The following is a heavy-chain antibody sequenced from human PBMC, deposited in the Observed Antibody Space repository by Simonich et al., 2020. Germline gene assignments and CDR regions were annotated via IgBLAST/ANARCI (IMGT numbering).Heavy chain of an antibody. D-gene: IGHD1-1*01. Sequence: QGHLVQSGAEVQKPGASLNVSCMASGYTFTSFGISWERQAPGHGLKWMGWISAYNDNTNNARKLQGRVPITTDTSTSTAYMELRSLRSDDTDLYYCARSTTGTTAFDIWGQGTMVTVTS. J-gene: IGHJ3*02. CDR1: GYTFTSFG. V-gene: IGHV1-18*01. CDR3: ARSTTGTTAFDI. CDR2: ISAYNDNT.